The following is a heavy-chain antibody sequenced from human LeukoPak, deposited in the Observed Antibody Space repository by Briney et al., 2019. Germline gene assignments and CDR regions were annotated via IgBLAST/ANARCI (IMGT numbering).Heavy chain of an antibody. J-gene: IGHJ4*02. V-gene: IGHV3-23*01. Sequence: GGSLRLSCAASGFTFSSYAMSWVRQAPGKGLEWVSAISGSGGSTYYADSVKGRFSISRDKSKNMVTLQMNSLRAEETAVYYCAKQNEFSYGYFDYWGQGILVTVSS. CDR2: ISGSGGST. CDR3: AKQNEFSYGYFDY. D-gene: IGHD5-18*01. CDR1: GFTFSSYA.